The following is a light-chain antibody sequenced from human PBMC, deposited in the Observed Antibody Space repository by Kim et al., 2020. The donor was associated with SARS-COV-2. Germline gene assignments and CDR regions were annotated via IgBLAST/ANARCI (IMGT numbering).Light chain of an antibody. CDR2: HDD. Sequence: SYELTQPPSVSLSPGQTASISCSGHNLGETFVSWYMQRPGQSPLLVMYHDDKRPSGISERISGSNSGTTATLTVSGTQAMDEADYFCQAWDTNTLVFGGGTKLTVL. CDR3: QAWDTNTLV. CDR1: NLGETF. J-gene: IGLJ3*02. V-gene: IGLV3-1*01.